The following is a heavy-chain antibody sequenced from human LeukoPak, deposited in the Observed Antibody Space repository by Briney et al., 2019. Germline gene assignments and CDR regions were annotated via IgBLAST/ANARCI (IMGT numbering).Heavy chain of an antibody. CDR1: GYTFTSYD. D-gene: IGHD2/OR15-2a*01. V-gene: IGHV1-8*01. CDR2: MNPNSGNT. CDR3: ARIIGPHGGYHYGMDV. Sequence: GASVKVSCKASGYTFTSYDINWVRQATGQGLEWMGWMNPNSGNTGYAQKFQGRVTMTRNTSISTAYMELSSLRSEDTAVYYCARIIGPHGGYHYGMDVWGQGTTVTVSS. J-gene: IGHJ6*02.